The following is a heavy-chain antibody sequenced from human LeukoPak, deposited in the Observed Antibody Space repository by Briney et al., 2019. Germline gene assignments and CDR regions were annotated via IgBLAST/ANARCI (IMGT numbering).Heavy chain of an antibody. CDR1: GFTFSDYY. CDR3: ARDRPFYSNQLLFFDS. Sequence: PGGSLRLSCAVSGFTFSDYYMSWVRQAPGKGLEWLSYISHTGNTIYYADSVKGRFTISRDSAKNSLYLQMNNLRAEDTAMYYCARDRPFYSNQLLFFDSWGQGTLVTVSS. CDR2: ISHTGNTI. V-gene: IGHV3-11*01. J-gene: IGHJ4*02. D-gene: IGHD2/OR15-2a*01.